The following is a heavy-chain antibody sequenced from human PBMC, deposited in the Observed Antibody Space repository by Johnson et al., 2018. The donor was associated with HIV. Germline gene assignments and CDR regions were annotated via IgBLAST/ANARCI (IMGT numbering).Heavy chain of an antibody. CDR3: ARVSNHAFDI. CDR2: ISYDGSNK. J-gene: IGHJ3*02. V-gene: IGHV3-30*14. Sequence: QVQLVESGGGVVQPGRSLRLSCAASGFTFSSYAMHWVRQAPGKGLEWVAVISYDGSNKYYADSVKGRFTISRDNSKNTLYLQMNSLRAEDTAVYYCARVSNHAFDIWGQGTMVTVSS. CDR1: GFTFSSYA.